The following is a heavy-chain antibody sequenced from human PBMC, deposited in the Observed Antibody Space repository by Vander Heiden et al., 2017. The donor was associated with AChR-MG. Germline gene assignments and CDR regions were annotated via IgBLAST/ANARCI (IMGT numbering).Heavy chain of an antibody. CDR3: AKDRGSRGTTGLLDY. J-gene: IGHJ4*02. Sequence: EVQLVESGGGLVQPGRSLRLSCAASGFTFDDYAMHWVRQAPGKGLEWVSGISWNSGSIGYADSVKGRFTISRDNAKNSLYLQMNSLRAEDKALYYCAKDRGSRGTTGLLDYWGQGTLVTVSS. D-gene: IGHD4-17*01. CDR1: GFTFDDYA. CDR2: ISWNSGSI. V-gene: IGHV3-9*01.